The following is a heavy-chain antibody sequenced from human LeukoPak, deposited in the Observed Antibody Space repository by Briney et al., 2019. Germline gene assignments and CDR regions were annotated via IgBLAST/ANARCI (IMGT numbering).Heavy chain of an antibody. Sequence: SQTLSLTCTVSGGSISSGSYYWSWIRQPAGKGLEWIGRIYTSGSTNYNPSLKSRATISVDTSKNQFSLKLSSVTAADTAVYYCARDAYCSSTSCYVGWFDPWGQGTLVTVSS. CDR1: GGSISSGSYY. CDR2: IYTSGST. CDR3: ARDAYCSSTSCYVGWFDP. D-gene: IGHD2-2*01. V-gene: IGHV4-61*02. J-gene: IGHJ5*02.